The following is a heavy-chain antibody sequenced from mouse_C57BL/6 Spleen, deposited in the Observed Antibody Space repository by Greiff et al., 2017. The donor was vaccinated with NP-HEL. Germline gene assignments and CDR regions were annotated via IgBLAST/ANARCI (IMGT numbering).Heavy chain of an antibody. CDR3: ARSPITTVPYFDY. V-gene: IGHV1-66*01. Sequence: VQLQQSGPELVKPGASVKISCKASGYSFTSYYIHWVKQRPGQGLEWIGWIYPGSGNTKYNEKFKGKATLTADTSSSTAYMQLSSLTSEDSAVYYCARSPITTVPYFDYWGQGTTLTVSS. CDR2: IYPGSGNT. D-gene: IGHD1-1*01. CDR1: GYSFTSYY. J-gene: IGHJ2*01.